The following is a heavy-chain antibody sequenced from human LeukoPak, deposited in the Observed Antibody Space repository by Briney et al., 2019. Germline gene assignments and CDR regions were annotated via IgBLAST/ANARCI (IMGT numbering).Heavy chain of an antibody. Sequence: SETLSLACAVYGGSFTGYYWSWIRLAPGKGLEWIGEINRSGVTNYNPSLKSRVTLSVDTSKSQFSLKLTSLTAADTAVFYCARGRFGNPLQLEPRRPFDMWGQGTMVAISS. CDR2: INRSGVT. J-gene: IGHJ3*02. CDR3: ARGRFGNPLQLEPRRPFDM. CDR1: GGSFTGYY. V-gene: IGHV4-34*01. D-gene: IGHD1-1*01.